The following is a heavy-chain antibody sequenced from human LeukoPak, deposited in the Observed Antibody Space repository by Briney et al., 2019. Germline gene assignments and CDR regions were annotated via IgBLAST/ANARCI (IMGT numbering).Heavy chain of an antibody. CDR3: ARPNYYGSGSYLNWFDP. Sequence: PSETLSLTCAVYGGSFSGYYWSWIRQPPGKGLEWIGEINHSGSTNYNPSLKSRVTISVDTSKNQFSLKLSSVTAADTAVYYCARPNYYGSGSYLNWFDPWGQGTLVTVSS. CDR2: INHSGST. CDR1: GGSFSGYY. V-gene: IGHV4-34*01. J-gene: IGHJ5*02. D-gene: IGHD3-10*01.